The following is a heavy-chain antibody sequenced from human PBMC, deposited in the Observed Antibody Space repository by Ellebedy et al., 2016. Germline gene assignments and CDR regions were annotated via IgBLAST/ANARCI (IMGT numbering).Heavy chain of an antibody. CDR2: INHSGSF. V-gene: IGHV4-34*01. CDR3: ARGLFDHRMAFDI. J-gene: IGHJ3*02. CDR1: GASFRGYY. Sequence: SETLSLTCAVYGASFRGYYWSWIRQPPGEGLEWIGEINHSGSFNYNPSLKSRVTISVETSKNQFSVNLSSVTAADTAVYYCARGLFDHRMAFDIWGQGTMVTVSS. D-gene: IGHD2-21*01.